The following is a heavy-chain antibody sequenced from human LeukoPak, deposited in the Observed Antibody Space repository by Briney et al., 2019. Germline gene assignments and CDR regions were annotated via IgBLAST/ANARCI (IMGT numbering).Heavy chain of an antibody. CDR3: ARAPRWGSYYFDY. CDR1: GGSFSGYY. Sequence: PSETLSLTCAVYGGSFSGYYWSWIRQPPGKWLEWIGEINHSGSTNYNPSLKSRVTISVDTSKNQFSLKLSSVTAADTAVYYCARAPRWGSYYFDYWGQGTLVTVSS. J-gene: IGHJ4*02. CDR2: INHSGST. V-gene: IGHV4-34*01. D-gene: IGHD2-21*01.